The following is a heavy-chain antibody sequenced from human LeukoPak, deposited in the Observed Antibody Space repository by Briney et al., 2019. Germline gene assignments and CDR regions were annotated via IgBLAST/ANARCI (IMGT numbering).Heavy chain of an antibody. CDR1: GGTFSSYA. D-gene: IGHD2-2*02. J-gene: IGHJ4*02. V-gene: IGHV1-69*01. CDR3: AAQPLGYCSSTSCYTGDY. Sequence: SXXVSCKASGGTFSSYAISWVRQAPGQGLEWMGGIIPIFGTANYAQKFQGRVTITADESTSTAYMELSSLRSEDTAVYYCAAQPLGYCSSTSCYTGDYWGQGTLVTVSS. CDR2: IIPIFGTA.